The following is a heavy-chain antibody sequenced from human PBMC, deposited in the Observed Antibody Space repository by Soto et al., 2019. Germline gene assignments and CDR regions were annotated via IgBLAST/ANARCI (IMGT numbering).Heavy chain of an antibody. Sequence: PVGSLRLSCAASGFTFSSYGMHWVRQAPGKGLEWVAVISYDGSNKYYADSVKGRFTISRDNSKNTLYLQMNSLRAEDTAVYYCAKDFADYGTFDYWGQGTLVPVSS. CDR3: AKDFADYGTFDY. CDR2: ISYDGSNK. CDR1: GFTFSSYG. V-gene: IGHV3-30*18. J-gene: IGHJ4*02. D-gene: IGHD4-17*01.